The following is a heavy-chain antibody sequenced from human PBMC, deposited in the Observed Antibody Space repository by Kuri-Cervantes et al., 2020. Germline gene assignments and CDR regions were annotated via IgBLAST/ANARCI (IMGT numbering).Heavy chain of an antibody. D-gene: IGHD4-23*01. Sequence: GGSLRLSCEASGFHFPNYGMHWVRQAPGKGLEWVAFIRYDGSNEYYADSLKGRFTISRDNSKNTLYLQMNSLRTEDTAVYYCAKDDGANSVVVYWGQGTLVTVSS. CDR1: GFHFPNYG. J-gene: IGHJ4*02. CDR2: IRYDGSNE. V-gene: IGHV3-30*02. CDR3: AKDDGANSVVVY.